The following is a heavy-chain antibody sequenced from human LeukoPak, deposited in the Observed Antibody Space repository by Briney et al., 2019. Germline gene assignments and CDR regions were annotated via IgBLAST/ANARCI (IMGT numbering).Heavy chain of an antibody. CDR1: GFTFSSYS. V-gene: IGHV3-48*04. Sequence: QPGGSLRLSCAASGFTFSSYSMNWVRQAPGKGLEWVSYISSSSSTIYYAGSVKGRFTISRDNAKNSLYLQMNSLRAEDTAVYYCARYRRYDSGASEPRLDYWGQGTLVTVSS. CDR3: ARYRRYDSGASEPRLDY. D-gene: IGHD3-22*01. CDR2: ISSSSSTI. J-gene: IGHJ4*02.